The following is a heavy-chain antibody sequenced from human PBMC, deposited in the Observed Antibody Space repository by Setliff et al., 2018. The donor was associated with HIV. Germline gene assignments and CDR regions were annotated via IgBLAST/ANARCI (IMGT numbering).Heavy chain of an antibody. D-gene: IGHD3-22*01. V-gene: IGHV1-69*13. CDR3: ARDDHYYDMGSIYSDWYFDV. CDR2: IIPIFGST. J-gene: IGHJ2*01. CDR1: GGTFSNYGFKYG. Sequence: SVKVSCKASGGTFSNYGFKYGISWVRQAPGQGLEWMGGIIPIFGSTKYAEKFRDRVTITADESSYTAEMELSSLTSEDTAVYYCARDDHYYDMGSIYSDWYFDVWGPATQVTVSS.